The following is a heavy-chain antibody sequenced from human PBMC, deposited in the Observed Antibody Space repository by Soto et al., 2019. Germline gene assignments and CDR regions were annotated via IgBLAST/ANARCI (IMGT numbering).Heavy chain of an antibody. V-gene: IGHV1-69*13. D-gene: IGHD5-18*01. J-gene: IGHJ6*02. CDR2: IIPIFGTA. Sequence: SVKVSCKASGGTFSSYAISWVRQAPGQGLEWMGGIIPIFGTANYAQKFQGRVTITADESTSTAYMELSSLRSEDTAVYYCAREGTAMVRYYYYGMDVWGQGTTVTVSS. CDR1: GGTFSSYA. CDR3: AREGTAMVRYYYYGMDV.